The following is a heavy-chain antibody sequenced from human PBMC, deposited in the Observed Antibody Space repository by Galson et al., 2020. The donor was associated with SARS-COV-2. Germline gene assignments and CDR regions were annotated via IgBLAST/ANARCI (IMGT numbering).Heavy chain of an antibody. CDR2: IYHNGST. J-gene: IGHJ4*02. D-gene: IGHD3-10*01. CDR3: ARGEGRITLVRGVIIGFDS. CDR1: GGSVSSGIYY. Sequence: ASETLSLTCTVSGGSVSSGIYYWNWIRQHPEKGLEWIGYIYHNGSTYYNPSLKSRVSLSLDTSKNQFSLKLSSVTAADTAVYYCARGEGRITLVRGVIIGFDSWGQGTLVSVSS. V-gene: IGHV4-31*03.